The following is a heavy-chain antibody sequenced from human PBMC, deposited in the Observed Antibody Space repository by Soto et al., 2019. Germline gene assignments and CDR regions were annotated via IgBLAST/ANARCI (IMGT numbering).Heavy chain of an antibody. CDR1: GFRFRDYW. CDR3: AAYCYTMTCTHFHGYS. J-gene: IGHJ5*02. V-gene: IGHV3-7*03. D-gene: IGHD3-16*02. Sequence: GGSLRLSCAVSGFRFRDYWMSWVRQAPGKGLEWVANIKQDESDKYYVDSVKGRFTISRDNAKNALYLQMDSLRVEDTAVYYCAAYCYTMTCTHFHGYSWGQGTQVTVSS. CDR2: IKQDESDK.